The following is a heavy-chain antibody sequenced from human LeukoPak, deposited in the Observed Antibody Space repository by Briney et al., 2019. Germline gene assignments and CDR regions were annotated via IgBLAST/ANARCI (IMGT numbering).Heavy chain of an antibody. D-gene: IGHD2-2*01. CDR1: GFSFSGYS. Sequence: GGSLRLSCVASGFSFSGYSMNWVRQAPGKGLDWVSYISSGSRTIFYGDSVKGRFTISRDNAKNSLYLQMNSLKTEDTAVYYCTTDPGYQLLVWGQGTLVTVSS. CDR3: TTDPGYQLLV. V-gene: IGHV3-48*04. J-gene: IGHJ4*02. CDR2: ISSGSRTI.